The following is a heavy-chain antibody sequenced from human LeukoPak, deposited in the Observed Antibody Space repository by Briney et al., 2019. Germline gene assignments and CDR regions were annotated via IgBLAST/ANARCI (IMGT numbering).Heavy chain of an antibody. CDR1: GYTFTSYY. Sequence: ASVKVSCKASGYTFTSYYMHWVRQAPGQGLEWMGIINPSGGSTSYAQKFQGRVTMTRDTSTSTVYMELSSLRSEDTAVYYCARGDFWGNYYYYYMDVWGKGTTVTVSS. J-gene: IGHJ6*03. CDR3: ARGDFWGNYYYYYMDV. D-gene: IGHD3-3*01. V-gene: IGHV1-46*01. CDR2: INPSGGST.